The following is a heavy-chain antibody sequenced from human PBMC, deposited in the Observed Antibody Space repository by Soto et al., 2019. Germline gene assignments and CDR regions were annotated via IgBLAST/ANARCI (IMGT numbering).Heavy chain of an antibody. V-gene: IGHV3-30*18. D-gene: IGHD3-10*01. CDR2: ISYDGSNK. J-gene: IGHJ4*02. CDR1: GFTFSSYG. Sequence: QVQLVESGGGVVQPGRSLRLCCAASGFTFSSYGMHWVRQAPGKGLEWVAVISYDGSNKYYADSVKGRFTISRDNSKNTLYLQMNSLRAEDTAVYYCAKVAGYGSGSYEYYFDYWGQGTLVTVSS. CDR3: AKVAGYGSGSYEYYFDY.